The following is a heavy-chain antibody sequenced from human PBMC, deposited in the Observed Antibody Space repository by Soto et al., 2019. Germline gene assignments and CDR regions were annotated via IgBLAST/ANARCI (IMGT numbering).Heavy chain of an antibody. CDR3: ATDPYCGSAPRCSALDA. Sequence: QVHLVQSGGEVKKPGASVKVSCKASGYPFTSCGFSWVRQAPGQGLEWLGWISAYNGNTLYARKFKGRVTMTTDTSTSTAYMELGSLRSDDTAVYYCATDPYCGSAPRCSALDAWGQGTTVTVSS. D-gene: IGHD2-21*01. J-gene: IGHJ6*02. V-gene: IGHV1-18*04. CDR2: ISAYNGNT. CDR1: GYPFTSCG.